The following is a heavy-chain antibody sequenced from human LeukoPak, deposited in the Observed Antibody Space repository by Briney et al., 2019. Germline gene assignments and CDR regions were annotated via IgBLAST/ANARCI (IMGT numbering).Heavy chain of an antibody. CDR3: AKEPTAYYFDY. J-gene: IGHJ4*02. CDR1: GFTFSAYA. Sequence: GGSLRLSCEASGFTFSAYAMTWVRQAPGQGLEWVSSIGSDNKPHYSESVKGRFTISRDNSKNTLYLQMNSLRAEDTAVYYCAKEPTAYYFDYWGQGTLVTVSS. V-gene: IGHV3-23*01. CDR2: IGSDNKP.